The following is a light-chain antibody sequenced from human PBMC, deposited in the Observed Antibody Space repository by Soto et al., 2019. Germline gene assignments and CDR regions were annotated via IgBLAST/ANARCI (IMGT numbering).Light chain of an antibody. Sequence: EIVLTQSPATLSFSPGERATLSCRASQSVSSYLAWYQQKPGQAPRLLMYGASTRATGIPGRFSGSGSGTEFTLTISSLQSADCAVYYCQQYNKWPPVTFGQGTRLEIK. CDR2: GAS. CDR3: QQYNKWPPVT. V-gene: IGKV3-15*01. CDR1: QSVSSY. J-gene: IGKJ5*01.